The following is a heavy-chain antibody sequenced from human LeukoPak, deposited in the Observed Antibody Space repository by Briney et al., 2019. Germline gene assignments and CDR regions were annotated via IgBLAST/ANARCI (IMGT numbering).Heavy chain of an antibody. J-gene: IGHJ5*02. Sequence: PSQTLSLTCTISGGSISSGGYYWSWIRQPPGKGLEWIGYIYHSGSTYYNPSLKSRVTISVDRSKNQFSLKLSSVTAADTAVYYCARGSTIPTQENWFDPWGQGTLVTVSS. CDR2: IYHSGST. CDR3: ARGSTIPTQENWFDP. V-gene: IGHV4-30-2*01. CDR1: GGSISSGGYY. D-gene: IGHD5/OR15-5a*01.